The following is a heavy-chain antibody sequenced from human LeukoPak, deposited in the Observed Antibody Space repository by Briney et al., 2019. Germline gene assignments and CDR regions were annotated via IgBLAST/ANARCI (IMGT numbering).Heavy chain of an antibody. CDR3: ARGKDYGDYEWVKGWLDP. CDR1: GGSISSYY. D-gene: IGHD4-17*01. J-gene: IGHJ5*02. CDR2: IYYSGGT. V-gene: IGHV4-59*01. Sequence: PSQTLSLTCTVSGGSISSYYWTWIRQPPGKGLEWIGYIYYSGGTNYNPSLKSRVTISIDTSKSQFSLKLTSVTAADTAVYYCARGKDYGDYEWVKGWLDPGGQGTLVPVSS.